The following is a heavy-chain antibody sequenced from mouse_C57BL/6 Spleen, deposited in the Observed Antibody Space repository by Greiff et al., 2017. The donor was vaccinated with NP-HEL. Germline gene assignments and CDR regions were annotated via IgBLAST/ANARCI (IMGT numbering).Heavy chain of an antibody. V-gene: IGHV14-2*01. CDR1: GFNIKDYY. CDR2: IDPEDGET. D-gene: IGHD3-2*02. CDR3: ARGDSSGYGY. Sequence: EVQLQQPGAELVKPGASVKLSCTASGFNIKDYYMHWVKQRTEQGLEWIGRIDPEDGETKYDPKFQGKATITADTSSNTAYLQLSSLTSEDTAVYYGARGDSSGYGYWGQGTTLTVSS. J-gene: IGHJ2*01.